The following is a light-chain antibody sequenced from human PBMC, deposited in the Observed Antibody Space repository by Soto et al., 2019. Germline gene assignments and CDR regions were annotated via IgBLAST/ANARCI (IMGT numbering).Light chain of an antibody. CDR2: DAS. CDR3: QQYNSYST. Sequence: DIQMTQSPSTLSSSVAERFTITCRASQSISSWLAWYQQKPGKAPKLLIYDASSLESGVPSRFSGSGSGTEFTLTISSLQPDDFATYYCQQYNSYSTFGRGTKVDIK. J-gene: IGKJ1*01. V-gene: IGKV1-5*01. CDR1: QSISSW.